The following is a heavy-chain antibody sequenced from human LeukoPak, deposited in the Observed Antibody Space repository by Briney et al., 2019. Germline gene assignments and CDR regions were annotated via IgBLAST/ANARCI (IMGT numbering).Heavy chain of an antibody. CDR1: GYTFTSYD. V-gene: IGHV1-8*01. CDR2: MNPNSGNT. Sequence: ASVKVSCKASGYTFTSYDINWVRQATGQGLEWMGWMNPNSGNTGYAQKFQGRVTMTRNTSISTAYMELSSLRSEDTAVYYCARGQWVVATAQGWFDPWGQGTLVTVSS. J-gene: IGHJ5*02. D-gene: IGHD2-21*02. CDR3: ARGQWVVATAQGWFDP.